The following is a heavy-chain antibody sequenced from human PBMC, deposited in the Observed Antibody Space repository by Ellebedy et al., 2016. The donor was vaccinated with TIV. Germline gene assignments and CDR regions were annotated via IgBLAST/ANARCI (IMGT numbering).Heavy chain of an antibody. CDR1: GFTFSRYW. J-gene: IGHJ2*01. CDR2: IYTDGSST. Sequence: PGGSLRLSCAASGFTFSRYWMHWVRQAPGKGLEWVSRIYTDGSSTNYADSLKGRFTISRDNAKNTLYLQMNSLRAEDTAVYYCARDDDPNSGYDPYYYFDLWGRGTLVTVSS. D-gene: IGHD5-12*01. CDR3: ARDDDPNSGYDPYYYFDL. V-gene: IGHV3-74*01.